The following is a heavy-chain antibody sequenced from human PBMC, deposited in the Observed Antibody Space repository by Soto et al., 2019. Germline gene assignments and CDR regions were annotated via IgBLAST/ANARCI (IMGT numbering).Heavy chain of an antibody. J-gene: IGHJ4*02. Sequence: PGESLKISCKGSGYNFPIYWIGWVRQMPGKGLEWMGIIYPGDSETRYSPSFQGQVTISGDKSISTAYLEWSSLQASDTAMYYCARSYSYGNHFDYWGQGNLVTVSS. D-gene: IGHD5-18*01. CDR1: GYNFPIYW. V-gene: IGHV5-51*01. CDR3: ARSYSYGNHFDY. CDR2: IYPGDSET.